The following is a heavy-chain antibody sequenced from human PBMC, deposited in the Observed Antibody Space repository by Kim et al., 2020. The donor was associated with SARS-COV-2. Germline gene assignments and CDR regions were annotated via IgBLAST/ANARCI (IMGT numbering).Heavy chain of an antibody. CDR1: GGSISSGAYY. V-gene: IGHV4-31*03. J-gene: IGHJ3*02. CDR3: ARDLTPSTYAFDN. Sequence: SETLSLTCTVSGGSISSGAYYWNWIRQHPGKGLEWIGYIYRSGSTYYNPSLKSRVTISVDTSKNQFSLTLSSVTAADTAVYYCARDLTPSTYAFDNWGQGTMVTVSS. CDR2: IYRSGST.